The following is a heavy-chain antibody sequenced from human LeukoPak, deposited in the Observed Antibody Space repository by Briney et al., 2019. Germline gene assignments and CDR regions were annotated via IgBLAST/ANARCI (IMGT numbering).Heavy chain of an antibody. Sequence: PSETLSLTCTVSGGSISSGDYYWSWIRQPPGKGLEWIGYIYYSGSTYYNPSLKSRVTISVDTSKNQFSLKLSSVTAADTAVYYCARDGPPSPLYGGNSGWGQGTLVTVSS. J-gene: IGHJ4*02. CDR2: IYYSGST. CDR3: ARDGPPSPLYGGNSG. D-gene: IGHD4-23*01. V-gene: IGHV4-30-4*01. CDR1: GGSISSGDYY.